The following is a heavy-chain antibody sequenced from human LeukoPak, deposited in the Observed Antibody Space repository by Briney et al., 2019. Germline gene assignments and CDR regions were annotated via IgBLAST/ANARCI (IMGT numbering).Heavy chain of an antibody. CDR3: ARVHSSGPGTY. CDR1: GFTFSSYA. D-gene: IGHD6-19*01. J-gene: IGHJ4*02. Sequence: PGGSLRLSCAASGFTFSSYAMSWVRQAPGKGLEWVSSISSSSSYIYYADSVKGRFTISRDNAKNSLYLQMNSLRAEDTAVYYCARVHSSGPGTYWGQGTLVTVSS. CDR2: ISSSSSYI. V-gene: IGHV3-21*01.